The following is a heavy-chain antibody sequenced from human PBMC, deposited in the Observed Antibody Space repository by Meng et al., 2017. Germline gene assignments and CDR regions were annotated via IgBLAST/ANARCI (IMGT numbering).Heavy chain of an antibody. J-gene: IGHJ4*02. Sequence: LVRRGPNVKSPSPTSKFAVKAYGYTFTTHAIHWGRQAPGQRLEWMGWINAGNSDTKYSQKLQGRVTITRDTSASTVYMEVSSLRSEDTGVYYCARAIAVSGTGRFDYWGQGTLVTVSS. CDR1: GYTFTTHA. CDR3: ARAIAVSGTGRFDY. D-gene: IGHD6-19*01. CDR2: INAGNSDT. V-gene: IGHV1-3*01.